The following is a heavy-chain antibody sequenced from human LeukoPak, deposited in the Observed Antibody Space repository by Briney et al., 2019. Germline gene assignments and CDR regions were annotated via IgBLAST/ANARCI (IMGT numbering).Heavy chain of an antibody. CDR1: GYTFTGYY. CDR3: ARALAIVVVPAAMGNWFDP. J-gene: IGHJ5*02. D-gene: IGHD2-2*01. CDR2: INPNSGGT. V-gene: IGHV1-2*02. Sequence: ASVKVSCKASGYTFTGYYMHWVRQAPGQGLEWMGWINPNSGGTNYAQKFQGRVTMTRDTSISTAYMELSRLRSDDTAVYYCARALAIVVVPAAMGNWFDPWGQGTLVTVSS.